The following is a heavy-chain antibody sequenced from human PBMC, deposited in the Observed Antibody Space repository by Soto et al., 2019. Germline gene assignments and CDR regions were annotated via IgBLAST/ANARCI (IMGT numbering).Heavy chain of an antibody. D-gene: IGHD3-22*01. J-gene: IGHJ3*02. Sequence: PSETLSLTCTVSGGSISSGGYYRSWIRQHPGKGLEWIGYIYYSGSTYYNPSLKSRVTISVDTSKNQFSLKLSSVTAADTAVYYCAREVHYYDSSGYYPRDAFDIWGQGTMVTVSS. CDR3: AREVHYYDSSGYYPRDAFDI. CDR1: GGSISSGGYY. V-gene: IGHV4-31*03. CDR2: IYYSGST.